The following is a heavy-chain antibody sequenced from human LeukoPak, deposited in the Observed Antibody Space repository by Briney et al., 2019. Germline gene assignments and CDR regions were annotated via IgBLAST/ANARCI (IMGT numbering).Heavy chain of an antibody. Sequence: GGSLRLSCAASGFTFSSYSMNWVRQAPGKGLEWVSYISSSGSTIYYADSVKGRFTISRDNAKNSLYLQMNSLRAEDTAVYYCARDVSSSRVGSPFDYWGQGTLVTVSS. CDR3: ARDVSSSRVGSPFDY. CDR1: GFTFSSYS. V-gene: IGHV3-48*01. J-gene: IGHJ4*02. CDR2: ISSSGSTI. D-gene: IGHD6-13*01.